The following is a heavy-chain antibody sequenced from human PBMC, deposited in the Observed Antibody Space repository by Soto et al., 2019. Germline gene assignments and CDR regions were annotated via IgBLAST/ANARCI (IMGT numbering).Heavy chain of an antibody. CDR3: AKGYCTNGVCYTDY. CDR1: GFTFSTYA. J-gene: IGHJ4*02. Sequence: GGSLRLSCAASGFTFSTYAMTWVRQAPGKGLEWVSTISGSGGGTHYADSVKGRFTISRDNSKNTLYLQMNSLRGEDTAVYYCAKGYCTNGVCYTDYWGQGTLVTVSS. V-gene: IGHV3-23*01. CDR2: ISGSGGGT. D-gene: IGHD2-8*01.